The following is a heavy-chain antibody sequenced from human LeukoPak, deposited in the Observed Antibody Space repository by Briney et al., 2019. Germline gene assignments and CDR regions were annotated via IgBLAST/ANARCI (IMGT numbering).Heavy chain of an antibody. D-gene: IGHD6-13*01. V-gene: IGHV4-34*01. CDR3: ARVGYSSPFDY. J-gene: IGHJ4*02. CDR1: GGSFSGYY. CDR2: INHSGST. Sequence: SETLSLTCAVYGGSFSGYYWSWIRQPPGKGLEWIGEINHSGSTNYNPSLKSRVTISVDTSKNQFSLKLSSVTAAGTAVYYCARVGYSSPFDYWGQGTLVTVSS.